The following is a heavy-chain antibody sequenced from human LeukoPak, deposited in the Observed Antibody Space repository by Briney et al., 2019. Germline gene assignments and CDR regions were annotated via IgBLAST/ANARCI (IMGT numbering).Heavy chain of an antibody. D-gene: IGHD6-6*01. CDR1: GYSFTSFW. V-gene: IGHV5-51*01. Sequence: GESLKISCKGSGYSFTSFWIAWVRQTPGRGRDWMGIIYPADSDIRYSPSFQGQVTISADKSITTAYLQWSTLKASDTAIYYCARPYSNSHPGWMDVWGRGTTVTVSS. J-gene: IGHJ6*03. CDR2: IYPADSDI. CDR3: ARPYSNSHPGWMDV.